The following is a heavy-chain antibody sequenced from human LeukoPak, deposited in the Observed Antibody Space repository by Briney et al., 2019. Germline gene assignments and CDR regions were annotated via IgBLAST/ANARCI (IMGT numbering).Heavy chain of an antibody. CDR2: ISGSGDST. Sequence: PGGSLRLSCAASGFTFSTYAVNWVRQAPGKGLEWVSTISGSGDSTYYADSVKGRFTISRDNSKDTLYLQMSSVRAEDTAVYYCAYDSYGYNYWGQGTLVTVSS. D-gene: IGHD5-18*01. V-gene: IGHV3-23*01. CDR1: GFTFSTYA. J-gene: IGHJ4*02. CDR3: AYDSYGYNY.